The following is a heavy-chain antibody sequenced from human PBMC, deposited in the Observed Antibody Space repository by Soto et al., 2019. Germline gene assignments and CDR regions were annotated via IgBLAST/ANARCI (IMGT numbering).Heavy chain of an antibody. CDR3: AKDYESSFTAGPSFDY. V-gene: IGHV3-23*01. J-gene: IGHJ4*02. CDR2: ISDSGGST. D-gene: IGHD6-13*01. CDR1: GFTFSSSA. Sequence: PGGSLRLSCAASGFTFSSSAMSWVRQAPGKGLEWVSAISDSGGSTYYADSVKGRFTISRDNSKTTVFLQMNSLRAEDTAVYYCAKDYESSFTAGPSFDYWGQGTLVTVSS.